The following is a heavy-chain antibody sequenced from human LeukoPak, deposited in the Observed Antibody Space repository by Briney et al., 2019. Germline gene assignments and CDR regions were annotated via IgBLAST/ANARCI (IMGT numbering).Heavy chain of an antibody. D-gene: IGHD2/OR15-2a*01. J-gene: IGHJ6*03. Sequence: ASVKVSCKASGYTITNNYMHWVRQAPGQGLEWMAWINPNSGGTNYAQKFQGRVTMTRDTSISTAYMELSRVRSDDTAVYYCARGDYFGNFGIGTSYYYYYMDVWGKGTTVTVSS. V-gene: IGHV1-2*02. CDR3: ARGDYFGNFGIGTSYYYYYMDV. CDR2: INPNSGGT. CDR1: GYTITNNY.